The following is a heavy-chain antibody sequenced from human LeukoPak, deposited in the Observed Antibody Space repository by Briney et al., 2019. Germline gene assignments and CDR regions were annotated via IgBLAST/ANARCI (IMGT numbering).Heavy chain of an antibody. CDR3: ARANYFDY. CDR1: GGSISGYY. V-gene: IGHV4-59*01. J-gene: IGHJ4*02. Sequence: SETLSLTCTVSGGSISGYYWSWFRQPPGKGPEWIGTLYYSGSTNYNPSLKSRVTMSVDTSKNQFSLKLSSVTAADTAVYYCARANYFDYWGQGTLVTVPS. CDR2: LYYSGST.